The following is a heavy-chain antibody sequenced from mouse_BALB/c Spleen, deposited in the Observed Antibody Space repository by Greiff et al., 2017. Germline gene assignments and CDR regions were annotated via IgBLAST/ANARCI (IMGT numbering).Heavy chain of an antibody. CDR3: ARQEYGNYGGAMDY. V-gene: IGHV5-12-1*01. CDR2: ISSGGGST. Sequence: EVKLVESGGGLVKPGGSLKLSCAASGFAFSSYDMSWVRQTPEKRLEWVAYISSGGGSTYYPDTVKGRFTISRDNAKNTLYLQMSSLKSEDTAMYYCARQEYGNYGGAMDYWGQGTLVTVSA. CDR1: GFAFSSYD. D-gene: IGHD2-10*02. J-gene: IGHJ3*01.